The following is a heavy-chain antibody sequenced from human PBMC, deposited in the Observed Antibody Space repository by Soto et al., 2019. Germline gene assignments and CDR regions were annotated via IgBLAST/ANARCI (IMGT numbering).Heavy chain of an antibody. CDR3: ARGNKGPGHYGPGSQGWYVP. V-gene: IGHV1-69*06. CDR1: GGTFSSHA. Sequence: QVQLVQSGAEVKKPGSSVKVSCKVSGGTFSSHAINWLRQAPGQGLEWMGVIIPVTDTPNNAEKFQGRVTMTADKLTTTVYMELSSLTFDATDVYFCARGNKGPGHYGPGSQGWYVPWVQGTLVTVSS. CDR2: IIPVTDTP. D-gene: IGHD3-10*01. J-gene: IGHJ5*02.